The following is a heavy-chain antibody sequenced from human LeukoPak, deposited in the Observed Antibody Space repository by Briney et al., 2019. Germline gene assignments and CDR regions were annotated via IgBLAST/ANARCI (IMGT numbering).Heavy chain of an antibody. Sequence: SETLSLTCAVYGGSFSGYYWSWIRQPPGKGLEWIGEINHSGSTNYNPSLKSRVTISVDTSKNQFSLKLSSVTAADTAVYYCARLGYSGSYLYYYYYYMDVWGKGTTVTISS. D-gene: IGHD1-26*01. CDR3: ARLGYSGSYLYYYYYYMDV. J-gene: IGHJ6*03. V-gene: IGHV4-34*01. CDR1: GGSFSGYY. CDR2: INHSGST.